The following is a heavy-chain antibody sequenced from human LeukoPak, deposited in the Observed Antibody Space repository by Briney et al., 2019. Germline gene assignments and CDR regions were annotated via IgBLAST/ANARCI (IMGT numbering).Heavy chain of an antibody. CDR2: ISSSGSTI. D-gene: IGHD5-12*01. CDR3: ARGGLYSGYDLDY. Sequence: GGSLRLSCAASGFTFSSYEMNWVHQAPGKGLEWVSYISSSGSTIYYAGSVKGRFTISRDNAKNSLYLQMNSLRAEDTAVYYCARGGLYSGYDLDYWGQGTLVTVSS. J-gene: IGHJ4*02. V-gene: IGHV3-48*03. CDR1: GFTFSSYE.